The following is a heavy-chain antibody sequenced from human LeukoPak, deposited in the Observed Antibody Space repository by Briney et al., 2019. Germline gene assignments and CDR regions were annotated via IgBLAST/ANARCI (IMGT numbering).Heavy chain of an antibody. CDR3: ARIYSEDGRYYFHYMDV. CDR2: ISSISSAI. J-gene: IGHJ6*03. D-gene: IGHD5-12*01. CDR1: RFLFSSYS. Sequence: SGGSLRLSCAASRFLFSSYSMNWVRQAPGKGLEWVSYISSISSAIYYADSVKGRFTIFRDNAKNSLYLQMNSLRAEDTALYYCARIYSEDGRYYFHYMDVWGKGTTVTVSS. V-gene: IGHV3-48*04.